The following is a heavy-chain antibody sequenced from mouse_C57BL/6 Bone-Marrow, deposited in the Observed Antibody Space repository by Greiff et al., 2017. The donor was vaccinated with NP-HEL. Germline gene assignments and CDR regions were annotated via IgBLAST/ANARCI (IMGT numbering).Heavy chain of an antibody. D-gene: IGHD2-10*02. CDR2: IHPRDGST. CDR3: ARSLYGIYDHYFGY. J-gene: IGHJ2*01. Sequence: VQLQQSDAELVKPGASVKISCKVSGYTFTDHTIHWMKQRPEQGLEWIGYIHPRDGSTKYNEKFKGKATLTADKSSSTAYMQLNSLNSEDSAFYFGARSLYGIYDHYFGYWGKGTTLTVA. CDR1: GYTFTDHT. V-gene: IGHV1-78*01.